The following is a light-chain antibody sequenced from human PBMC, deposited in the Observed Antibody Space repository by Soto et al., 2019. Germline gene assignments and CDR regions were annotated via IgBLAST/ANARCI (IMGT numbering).Light chain of an antibody. V-gene: IGKV3-20*01. CDR2: GAS. Sequence: EIVLTQSPGTLSLSPGERATLSCRASQSVSSSSLAWYQQNPGQAPRLLIYGASSRATGIPDRFSGSGSGTDFTLTISRLEPEDVAVYYCQQYGSSPRTFGQGTKVEIK. CDR3: QQYGSSPRT. J-gene: IGKJ1*01. CDR1: QSVSSSS.